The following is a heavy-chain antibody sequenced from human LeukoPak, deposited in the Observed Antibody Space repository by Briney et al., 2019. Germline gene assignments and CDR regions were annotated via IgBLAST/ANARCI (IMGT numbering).Heavy chain of an antibody. D-gene: IGHD3-10*01. CDR2: IPTTTSYI. J-gene: IGHJ3*02. V-gene: IGHV3-21*01. CDR1: GFTFSTYS. CDR3: ARGRSITLLRGVAMSDGFDI. Sequence: PGGSLRLSCAASGFTFSTYSKNWVRQAPGKGLEWVSFIPTTTSYIYYGDSVKGRFTISRDNAKNSLYLQMNGLRAEDTAVYYCARGRSITLLRGVAMSDGFDIWGQGAMVTVSS.